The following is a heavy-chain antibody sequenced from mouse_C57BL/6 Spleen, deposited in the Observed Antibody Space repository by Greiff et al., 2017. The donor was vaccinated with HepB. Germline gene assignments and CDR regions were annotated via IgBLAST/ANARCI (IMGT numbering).Heavy chain of an antibody. V-gene: IGHV5-4*01. CDR1: GFTFSSYA. Sequence: EVMLVESGGGLVKPGGSLKLSCAASGFTFSSYAMSWVRQTPEKRLEWVATISDGGSYTYYPDNVKGRFTISRDNAKNNLYLQMSHLKSEDTAMYYCARDLDYYGSRGGYFDYWGQGTTLTVSS. J-gene: IGHJ2*01. D-gene: IGHD1-1*01. CDR3: ARDLDYYGSRGGYFDY. CDR2: ISDGGSYT.